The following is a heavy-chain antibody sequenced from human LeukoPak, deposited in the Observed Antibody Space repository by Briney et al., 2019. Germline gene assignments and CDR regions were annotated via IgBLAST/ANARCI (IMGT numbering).Heavy chain of an antibody. Sequence: SETLSLTCTVSGGSISSGTYYWGWIRQPPGKGLEWIGSIFYSGSTYYKPSLKSRVAISLDTSKNHFSLKLSSVTAADTAVYYCARGGWNKFDYWGQGTLVTVSS. CDR2: IFYSGST. D-gene: IGHD3-22*01. CDR1: GGSISSGTYY. V-gene: IGHV4-39*07. J-gene: IGHJ4*02. CDR3: ARGGWNKFDY.